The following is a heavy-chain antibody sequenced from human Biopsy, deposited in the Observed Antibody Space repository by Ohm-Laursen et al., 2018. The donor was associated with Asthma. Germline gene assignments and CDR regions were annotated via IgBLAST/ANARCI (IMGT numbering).Heavy chain of an antibody. Sequence: EASVKVSCKLSGYSLTDLSMHRVRQAPGQGLEWMGGHDHEEGGTVNARRFQGRVTMAEDTSTDTAYMELSSLSSDDTAVYYCASDFPKDYVRYNFQFWGQGTLVTVSS. J-gene: IGHJ4*02. D-gene: IGHD4-17*01. CDR2: HDHEEGGT. CDR1: GYSLTDLS. CDR3: ASDFPKDYVRYNFQF. V-gene: IGHV1-24*01.